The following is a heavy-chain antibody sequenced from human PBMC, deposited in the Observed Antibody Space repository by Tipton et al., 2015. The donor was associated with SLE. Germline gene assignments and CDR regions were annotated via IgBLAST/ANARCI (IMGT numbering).Heavy chain of an antibody. V-gene: IGHV4-34*01. CDR1: GGSFSGYY. Sequence: TLSLTCAVYGGSFSGYYWSWIRPPPGEGLGWVGEINHSGSTNYNPSLKSRVTISVDTSKNQFSLKLSSVTAADTAVYYCARGELGIRTFDYWGQGTLVTVSS. CDR3: ARGELGIRTFDY. CDR2: INHSGST. J-gene: IGHJ4*02. D-gene: IGHD7-27*01.